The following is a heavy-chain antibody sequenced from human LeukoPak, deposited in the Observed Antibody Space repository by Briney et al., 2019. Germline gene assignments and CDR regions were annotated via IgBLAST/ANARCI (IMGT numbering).Heavy chain of an antibody. CDR2: ISAYNGNT. J-gene: IGHJ2*01. V-gene: IGHV1-18*01. CDR3: ARDRGSSWYRQHWYFDL. D-gene: IGHD6-13*01. CDR1: GYTFTSYG. Sequence: GASVKVSCKASGYTFTSYGISWVRQAPGQGLEWMEWISAYNGNTNYAQKLQGRVTMTTDTSTSTAYMELRSLRSDDTAVYYCARDRGSSWYRQHWYFDLWGRGTLVTVSS.